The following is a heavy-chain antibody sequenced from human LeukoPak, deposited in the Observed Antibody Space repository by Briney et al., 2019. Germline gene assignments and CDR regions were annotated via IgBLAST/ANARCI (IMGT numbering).Heavy chain of an antibody. CDR1: GFTFSSYS. D-gene: IGHD4-17*01. CDR2: ISSSSSYI. CDR3: ARDPTVTNFHDAFDI. J-gene: IGHJ3*02. Sequence: GGSLRLSCAASGFTFSSYSMNWVRQAPGKGLEWVSSISSSSSYIYYPDSEKGRFTISRDNAKNSLYLQMNSLRPEDTAVYYCARDPTVTNFHDAFDIWGQGTMVTVSS. V-gene: IGHV3-21*04.